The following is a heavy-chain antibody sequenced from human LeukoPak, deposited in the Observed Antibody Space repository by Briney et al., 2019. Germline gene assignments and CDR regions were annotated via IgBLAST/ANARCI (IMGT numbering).Heavy chain of an antibody. CDR3: ARYDMTSPTYFDY. D-gene: IGHD3-9*01. Sequence: KPSETLSLTCTISGGSISSYYWSWIRQPPEKGLEWIGYIYYSGSTSYNPSLKSRVTISVDTSKNQFSLKLSSVTAADTAVYFCARYDMTSPTYFDYWGQGTLVTVSS. CDR1: GGSISSYY. J-gene: IGHJ4*02. CDR2: IYYSGST. V-gene: IGHV4-59*08.